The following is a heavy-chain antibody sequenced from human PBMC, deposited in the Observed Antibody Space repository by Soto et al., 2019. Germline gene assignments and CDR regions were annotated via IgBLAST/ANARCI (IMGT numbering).Heavy chain of an antibody. CDR3: ARRSKVATIRGLFDY. J-gene: IGHJ4*02. CDR1: GYSFTSYW. CDR2: IYPGDSDT. Sequence: GESLKISCKGSGYSFTSYWIGWVRQMPGKGLEWMGIIYPGDSDTRYSPSFQGQVTISADKSISTAYLQWSSLKASDTAMYYCARRSKVATIRGLFDYWGQGTLVTVSS. V-gene: IGHV5-51*01. D-gene: IGHD5-12*01.